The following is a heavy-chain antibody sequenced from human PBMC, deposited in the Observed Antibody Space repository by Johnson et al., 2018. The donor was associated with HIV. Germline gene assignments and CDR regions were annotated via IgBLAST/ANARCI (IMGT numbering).Heavy chain of an antibody. CDR3: AKGRWEATTYDDAFDI. J-gene: IGHJ3*02. D-gene: IGHD1-26*01. CDR1: AFTSSSYS. Sequence: QVQLVESGGGVVQPGRSLRLSCAASAFTSSSYSMHWVRQAPGKGLEWVAVISYGGNNKYYADSVKGRFTISRDNSKNTLYLQMNSLRAEDTAVYYCAKGRWEATTYDDAFDIWGQGTMVTVSS. CDR2: ISYGGNNK. V-gene: IGHV3-30-3*01.